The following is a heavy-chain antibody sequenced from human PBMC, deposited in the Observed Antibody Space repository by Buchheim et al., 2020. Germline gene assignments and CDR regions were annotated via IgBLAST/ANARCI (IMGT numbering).Heavy chain of an antibody. CDR2: INGDGSSS. D-gene: IGHD5-18*01. CDR1: GFSFSSYW. Sequence: EVQLVESGGGLVQPGGSLRLSCAASGFSFSSYWIHWVRQAPGKGLVWVSRINGDGSSSTYADSAKGRFIISRDNAKNTVYLDINSLGAEDTAVYYCARDYVDTSSYYYGMDVWGQGTT. J-gene: IGHJ6*02. V-gene: IGHV3-74*01. CDR3: ARDYVDTSSYYYGMDV.